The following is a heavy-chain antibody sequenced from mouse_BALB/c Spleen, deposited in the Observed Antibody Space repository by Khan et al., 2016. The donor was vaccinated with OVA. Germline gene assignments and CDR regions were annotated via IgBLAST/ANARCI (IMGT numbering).Heavy chain of an antibody. D-gene: IGHD1-1*01. V-gene: IGHV3-8*02. CDR1: GDSITSGF. CDR3: ARSYGSWAMDY. Sequence: EVQLQESGPSLVKPSQTLSLTCSVTGDSITSGFWNWIRKFPGNKFEYLGYITYSGNTYYNPSLIRRISFTRDTSKSQYFLQLNSVTTEDTATYFCARSYGSWAMDYWGQGTSVTVSS. J-gene: IGHJ4*01. CDR2: ITYSGNT.